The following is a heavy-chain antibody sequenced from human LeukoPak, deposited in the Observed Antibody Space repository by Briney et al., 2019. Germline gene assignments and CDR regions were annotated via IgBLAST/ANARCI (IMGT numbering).Heavy chain of an antibody. J-gene: IGHJ6*02. V-gene: IGHV1-24*01. CDR2: FDPEDGET. Sequence: GASVKVSCKVSGYTLTELSMHWVRQAPGKGLEWMGGFDPEDGETIYAQKFQGRVTMTEDTSTDTAYMELSSLRSEDTAVYYCATWGAAGRGHYYYYGMDVWGQGTTVTVSS. CDR1: GYTLTELS. CDR3: ATWGAAGRGHYYYYGMDV. D-gene: IGHD3-16*01.